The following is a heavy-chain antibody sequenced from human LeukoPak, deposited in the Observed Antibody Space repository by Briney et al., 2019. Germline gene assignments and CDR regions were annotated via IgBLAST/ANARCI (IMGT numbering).Heavy chain of an antibody. V-gene: IGHV3-21*01. Sequence: GGSPRLSCAASGFTFSSYSMNWVRQAPGKGLEWVSSISSSINYIYYADSLKGRFTVSRDNAKNSLYLQMNSLRAEDTAVYYCARDSTPEALGGYGDSPILDYWGQGTLVTVSS. CDR1: GFTFSSYS. J-gene: IGHJ4*02. D-gene: IGHD4-17*01. CDR2: ISSSINYI. CDR3: ARDSTPEALGGYGDSPILDY.